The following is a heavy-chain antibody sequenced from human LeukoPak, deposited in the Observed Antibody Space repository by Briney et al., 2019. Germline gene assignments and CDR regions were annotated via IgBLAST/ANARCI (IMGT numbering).Heavy chain of an antibody. CDR3: ARGPPPYSGYEQFDY. Sequence: ASVKVSCKASGYTFTGYYMHWVRQAPRQGLEWMGWINPNSGGTNYAQKFQGRVTMTRDTSISTAYMELSRLRSDDTAVCYCARGPPPYSGYEQFDYWGQGTLVTVSS. D-gene: IGHD5-12*01. CDR2: INPNSGGT. CDR1: GYTFTGYY. J-gene: IGHJ4*02. V-gene: IGHV1-2*02.